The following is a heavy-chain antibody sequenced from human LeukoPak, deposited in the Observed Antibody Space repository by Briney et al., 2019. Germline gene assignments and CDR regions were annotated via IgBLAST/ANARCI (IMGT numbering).Heavy chain of an antibody. CDR2: ISSSSSYI. Sequence: GGSLRLSCAASGFTFSSYSMNWVRQAPGKGLEWVSSISSSSSYIYYADSVKGRFTISRDNAKNSLSLQMNSLRAEDTAVYYCARDPYNGYYGDDYYYYMDVWGKGTTVTISS. J-gene: IGHJ6*03. CDR1: GFTFSSYS. V-gene: IGHV3-21*01. CDR3: ARDPYNGYYGDDYYYYMDV. D-gene: IGHD4-17*01.